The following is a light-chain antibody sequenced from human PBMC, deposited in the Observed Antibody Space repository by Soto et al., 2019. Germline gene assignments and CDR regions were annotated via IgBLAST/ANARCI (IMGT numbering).Light chain of an antibody. CDR2: GAS. Sequence: EIVLTQSPATLSLSPGEGATLSCRASQSVGSSLAWYQQKLGQAPRLLIYGASSRATGIPDRFSGSGSGTDFTLPISRLEPEKLAVYYCQQYGSSPRAVGQGTPLGIK. V-gene: IGKV3-20*01. J-gene: IGKJ5*01. CDR1: QSVGSS. CDR3: QQYGSSPRA.